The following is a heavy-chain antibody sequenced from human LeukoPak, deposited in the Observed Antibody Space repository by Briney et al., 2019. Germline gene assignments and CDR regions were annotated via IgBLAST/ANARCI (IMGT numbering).Heavy chain of an antibody. D-gene: IGHD4-17*01. Sequence: GGSLRLSCAASGFTFSSYGMHWVRQAPGKGLEWVAFIRYDGSNKYYADSVKGRFTISRDNAKNSLYLQMNNLRAEEAAVYYCARVTVTTFSPTDYMDVWGKGTTVTISS. CDR3: ARVTVTTFSPTDYMDV. CDR1: GFTFSSYG. CDR2: IRYDGSNK. V-gene: IGHV3-30*02. J-gene: IGHJ6*03.